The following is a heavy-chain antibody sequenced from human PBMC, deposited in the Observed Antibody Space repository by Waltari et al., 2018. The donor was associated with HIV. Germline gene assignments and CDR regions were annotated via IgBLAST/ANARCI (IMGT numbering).Heavy chain of an antibody. CDR2: INGGTTGT. Sequence: EVQLLESGGDLQQPGGSLRLSCAASGFIFSSYAMSWVRQAPGRGLEWVSSINGGTTGTFYAYSVKGRFTISRDSSKNTPYLQMNSLRAEDTAVYYCAKDRSYDSSGYFDYWGEGTLVTVSS. V-gene: IGHV3-23*01. J-gene: IGHJ4*02. CDR3: AKDRSYDSSGYFDY. CDR1: GFIFSSYA. D-gene: IGHD3-22*01.